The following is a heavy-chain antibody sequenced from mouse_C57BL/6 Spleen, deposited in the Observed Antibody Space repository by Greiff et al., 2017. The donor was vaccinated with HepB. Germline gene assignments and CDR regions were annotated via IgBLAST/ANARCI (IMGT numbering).Heavy chain of an antibody. V-gene: IGHV1-5*01. CDR1: GYTFTSYW. CDR2: IYPGNSDT. CDR3: TTVVATKDYSAMDY. Sequence: EVQLQESGTVLARPGASVKMSCKTSGYTFTSYWMHWVKQRPGQGLEWIGAIYPGNSDTSYNQKFKGKAKLTAVTSASTAYMELSSLTNVDSAVYYCTTVVATKDYSAMDYWGQGTSVTVSA. D-gene: IGHD1-1*01. J-gene: IGHJ4*01.